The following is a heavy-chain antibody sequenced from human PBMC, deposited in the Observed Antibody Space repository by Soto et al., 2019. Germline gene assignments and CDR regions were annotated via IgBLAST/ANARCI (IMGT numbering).Heavy chain of an antibody. CDR1: GGSISSSNW. CDR3: ARLSGTYYYAMDV. V-gene: IGHV4-4*02. Sequence: QVQLQESGPGLVKPSGTLSLTCAVSGGSISSSNWWSWVRQPPGKGLEGIGEIYHSGSTNYNPSLKTRVPISLHKSKTPFSLALRSVTAADTAVYYCARLSGTYYYAMDVWGQGTTVTVSS. J-gene: IGHJ6*02. CDR2: IYHSGST. D-gene: IGHD1-26*01.